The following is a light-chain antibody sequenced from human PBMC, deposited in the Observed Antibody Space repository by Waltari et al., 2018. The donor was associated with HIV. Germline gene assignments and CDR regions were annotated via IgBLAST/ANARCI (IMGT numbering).Light chain of an antibody. CDR3: QAWGSTTSGV. V-gene: IGLV3-1*01. Sequence: SYEVTQPPSVAVSPGQTATITCSGYELGDKYTCWYQQKPAQSPLLVIYQDNKRPSGIPERFSGSSSGHTATLAISGTRPMDEADYYCQAWGSTTSGVFGRGTRLTVL. CDR2: QDN. CDR1: ELGDKY. J-gene: IGLJ3*02.